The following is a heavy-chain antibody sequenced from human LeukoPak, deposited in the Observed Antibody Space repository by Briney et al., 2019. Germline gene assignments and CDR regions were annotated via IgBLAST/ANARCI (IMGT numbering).Heavy chain of an antibody. CDR2: ISYDGSNK. J-gene: IGHJ4*02. Sequence: GRSLRLSCAASGFTFSSYDIHWVRQAPGKGLEWVAVISYDGSNKFYADSVKGRLTICRDNSKNTLSLQMNSLRAEDTAVYYCANLPSYWGQGTLVTVSS. CDR3: ANLPSY. CDR1: GFTFSSYD. D-gene: IGHD2-2*01. V-gene: IGHV3-30*18.